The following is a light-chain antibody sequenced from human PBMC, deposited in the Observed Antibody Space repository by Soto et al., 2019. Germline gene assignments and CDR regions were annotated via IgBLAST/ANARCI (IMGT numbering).Light chain of an antibody. J-gene: IGKJ5*01. Sequence: EIVLTQFPATLSLSPGERATISCRASQSVSRYLAWYQQKPGQAPRLLIYDASNRATGIPARFSGSGSGTEFTLTISSLQSEDFAVYDCQPRSNWPPITFGQGTRLEIK. CDR3: QPRSNWPPIT. CDR2: DAS. V-gene: IGKV3-11*01. CDR1: QSVSRY.